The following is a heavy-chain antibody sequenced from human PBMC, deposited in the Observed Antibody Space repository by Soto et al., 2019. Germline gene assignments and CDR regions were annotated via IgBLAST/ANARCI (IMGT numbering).Heavy chain of an antibody. Sequence: QVQLVESGGGVVQPGRSLRLSCAASGFTFSSYAMHWVRQAPGKGLEWVAVISYDGSNKYYADSVKGRFTISRDNSKNTLYLQMNSLRAEDTAVYYCARCPGVWWRYRFDYWGQGTLVTVSS. D-gene: IGHD3-16*02. J-gene: IGHJ4*02. CDR1: GFTFSSYA. CDR2: ISYDGSNK. V-gene: IGHV3-30-3*01. CDR3: ARCPGVWWRYRFDY.